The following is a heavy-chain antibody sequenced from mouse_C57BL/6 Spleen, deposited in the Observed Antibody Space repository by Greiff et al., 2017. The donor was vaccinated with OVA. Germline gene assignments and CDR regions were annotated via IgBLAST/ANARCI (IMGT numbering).Heavy chain of an antibody. V-gene: IGHV1-39*01. J-gene: IGHJ2*01. CDR2: INPNYGTT. D-gene: IGHD2-5*01. Sequence: VQLKQSGPELVKPGASVKISCKASGYSFTDYNMNWVKQSNGKSLEWIGVINPNYGTTSYNQKFKGKATLTVDQSSSTAYMQLNSLTSEDSAVYYCARRAYYSNSYYFDYWGQGTTLTVSS. CDR3: ARRAYYSNSYYFDY. CDR1: GYSFTDYN.